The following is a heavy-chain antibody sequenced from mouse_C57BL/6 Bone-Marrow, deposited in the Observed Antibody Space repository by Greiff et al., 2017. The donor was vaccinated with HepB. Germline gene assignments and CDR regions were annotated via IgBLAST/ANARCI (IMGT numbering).Heavy chain of an antibody. D-gene: IGHD3-1*01. CDR1: GYTFTDYY. CDR2: INPNNGGT. J-gene: IGHJ3*01. CDR3: ARRGLRGTWFAY. V-gene: IGHV1-26*01. Sequence: EVQLQQSGPELVKPGASVKISCKASGYTFTDYYMNWVKQSHGKSLEWIGDINPNNGGTSYNQKFKGKATLTVDKSSSTAYMELRSLTSEDSAVYYCARRGLRGTWFAYWGQGTLVTVSA.